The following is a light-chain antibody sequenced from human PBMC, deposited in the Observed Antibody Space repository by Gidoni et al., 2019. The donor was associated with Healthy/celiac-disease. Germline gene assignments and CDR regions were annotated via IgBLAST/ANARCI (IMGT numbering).Light chain of an antibody. Sequence: DIVMTQSPLSLPVTPGAPASISCRSSQSLLHSNGYNYLDWYLQKPGQSPQLLFYVGSNRASGVPDRFSGSGSGTDFTLKISRVEAEDVGVYYCMQALQTRTFGQGTKLEIK. J-gene: IGKJ2*02. CDR3: MQALQTRT. CDR1: QSLLHSNGYNY. V-gene: IGKV2-28*01. CDR2: VGS.